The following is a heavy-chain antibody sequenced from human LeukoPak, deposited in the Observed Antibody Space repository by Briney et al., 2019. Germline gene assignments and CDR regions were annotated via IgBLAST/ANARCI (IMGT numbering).Heavy chain of an antibody. J-gene: IGHJ4*02. CDR2: INHNGNVN. Sequence: KGLEWVASINHNGNVNYYVDSVKGRFTISRDDAKNSLYLQMNSLRAEDTAVYYCARASNDYWGQGTLVTVSS. V-gene: IGHV3-7*01. CDR3: ARASNDY.